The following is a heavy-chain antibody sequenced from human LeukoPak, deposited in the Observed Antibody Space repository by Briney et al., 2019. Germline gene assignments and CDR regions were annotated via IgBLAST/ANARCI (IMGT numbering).Heavy chain of an antibody. D-gene: IGHD4-17*01. CDR1: GFTFSNYA. J-gene: IGHJ4*02. CDR3: AKDNGDYVGYFDY. CDR2: ISGSGGST. V-gene: IGHV3-23*01. Sequence: GGSLRLSCAASGFTFSNYAMNWVRQAPGKGLEWVSVISGSGGSTYYADSVKGRFTISRDNSKNTLYLQMNRLRAEDTAVYYCAKDNGDYVGYFDYWGQGTLLTVSS.